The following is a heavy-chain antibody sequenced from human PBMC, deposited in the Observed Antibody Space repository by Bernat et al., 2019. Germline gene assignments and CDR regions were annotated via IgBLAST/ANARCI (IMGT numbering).Heavy chain of an antibody. CDR1: GFTFSSYA. J-gene: IGHJ4*02. CDR3: ARSPRRAGLRLEGFFDY. V-gene: IGHV3-64*01. Sequence: EVQLVESGGGLVQPGGSLRLSCAASGFTFSSYAMHWVRQAPGKGLEYVSAISSNGGSTYYANSVKGRFTISRDNSKNTLYLQMGSLRAEDMAVYYCARSPRRAGLRLEGFFDYWGQGTLVTVSS. D-gene: IGHD4-17*01. CDR2: ISSNGGST.